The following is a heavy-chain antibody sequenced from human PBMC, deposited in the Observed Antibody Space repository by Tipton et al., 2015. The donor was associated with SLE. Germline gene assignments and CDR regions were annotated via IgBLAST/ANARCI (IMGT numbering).Heavy chain of an antibody. CDR1: GGSISSNS. CDR3: ARGMVTWRGAILGVDV. J-gene: IGHJ6*02. Sequence: PGLVKPSETLSLTCAVSGGSISSNSWIWIRQPPGKGLDWIGHISYGGGTNYNPSLKSRVTMSVDTAKNQFSLKLTSVTAADTAVYYCARGMVTWRGAILGVDVWGQRTTVNVSS. CDR2: ISYGGGT. V-gene: IGHV4-59*08. D-gene: IGHD2-21*02.